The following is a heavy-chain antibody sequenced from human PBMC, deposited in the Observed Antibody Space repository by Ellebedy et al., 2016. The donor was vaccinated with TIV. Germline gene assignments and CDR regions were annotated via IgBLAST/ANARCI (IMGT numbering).Heavy chain of an antibody. Sequence: GESLKISXAASGFTFSSYGMHWVRQAPGKGLEWVAVIWYDGSNKYYADSVKGRFTISRDNSKNTLYLQMNSLRAEDTAVYYCARSADRQNDAFDIWGQGTMVTVSS. CDR2: IWYDGSNK. CDR1: GFTFSSYG. D-gene: IGHD2-2*01. J-gene: IGHJ3*02. V-gene: IGHV3-33*01. CDR3: ARSADRQNDAFDI.